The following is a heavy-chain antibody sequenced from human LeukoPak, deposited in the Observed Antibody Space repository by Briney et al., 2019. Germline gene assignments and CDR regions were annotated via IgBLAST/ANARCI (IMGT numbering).Heavy chain of an antibody. CDR1: GYTFTRYY. CDR3: ARAGTSEGGFDY. V-gene: IGHV1-46*01. CDR2: INPSGGTT. Sequence: ASVKVSCKASGYTFTRYYMHWVRQAPGQGLEWMGIINPSGGTTSYAQKFQGRVTMTRDTSTRAVYMELSSLRSEDTAVYYCARAGTSEGGFDYWGQGTLVTVSS. D-gene: IGHD1-1*01. J-gene: IGHJ4*02.